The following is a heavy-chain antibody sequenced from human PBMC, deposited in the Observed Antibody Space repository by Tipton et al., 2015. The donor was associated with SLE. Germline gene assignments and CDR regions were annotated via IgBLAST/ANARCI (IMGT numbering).Heavy chain of an antibody. Sequence: QLVQSGPEVKKPGESLKISCKGSGYSFTSYWIGWVRQMPGKGLEWMGIIYPGGSDTRYSPSFQGQVTISADKSISTAYLQWSSLKASDTAVYYCAGAKYYYDSSGYYLSIDAFDIWGQGTMVTVSS. CDR1: GYSFTSYW. CDR3: AGAKYYYDSSGYYLSIDAFDI. CDR2: IYPGGSDT. V-gene: IGHV5-51*03. D-gene: IGHD3-22*01. J-gene: IGHJ3*02.